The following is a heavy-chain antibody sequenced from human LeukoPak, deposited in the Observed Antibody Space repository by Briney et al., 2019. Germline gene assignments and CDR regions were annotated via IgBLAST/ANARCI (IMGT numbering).Heavy chain of an antibody. J-gene: IGHJ4*02. V-gene: IGHV4-4*07. D-gene: IGHD2/OR15-2a*01. CDR2: IYPSGTT. CDR3: AREGGFYRPLDY. CDR1: GGSISGNL. Sequence: SETLSLTCTVSGGSISGNLWSWIRQPAGKGLEWIGRIYPSGTTNYSPSLKSRVTMSVDTSKNHFSLRLSSVTAADTAVYYCAREGGFYRPLDYSGPGTLVIVSA.